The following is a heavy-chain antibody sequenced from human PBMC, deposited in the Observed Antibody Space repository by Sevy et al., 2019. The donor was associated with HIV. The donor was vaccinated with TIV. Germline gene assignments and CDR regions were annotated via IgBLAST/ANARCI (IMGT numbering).Heavy chain of an antibody. V-gene: IGHV4-34*01. CDR3: ANSSQFRGVMVPVDY. J-gene: IGHJ4*02. CDR1: GESFSDYY. Sequence: SETLSLTCGVYGESFSDYYWSWIRQAPGKGLEWIGELTHLGKTYYNPSLKSRVTISTDTSKNQFSLRLTSVTAADTAIYYCANSSQFRGVMVPVDYWGQGTLVTVSS. CDR2: LTHLGKT. D-gene: IGHD3-10*01.